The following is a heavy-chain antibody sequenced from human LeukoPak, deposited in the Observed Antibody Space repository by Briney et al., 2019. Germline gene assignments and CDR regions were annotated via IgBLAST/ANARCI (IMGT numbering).Heavy chain of an antibody. V-gene: IGHV3-23*01. J-gene: IGHJ4*02. CDR3: TTEGFDY. D-gene: IGHD1-26*01. Sequence: GGSLRLCCAASGFTFSSYAMKWVRQAPGKGLEWVSTVSGSGGSASYAGSVKGRFTISRDNSKSAVFLEMNSLRADDTAVYYCTTEGFDYWGQGTLVTVSS. CDR1: GFTFSSYA. CDR2: VSGSGGSA.